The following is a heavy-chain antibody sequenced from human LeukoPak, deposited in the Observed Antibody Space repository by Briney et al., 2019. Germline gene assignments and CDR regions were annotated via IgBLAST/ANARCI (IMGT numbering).Heavy chain of an antibody. Sequence: SETLSLTCTVSGGSISSGSDYWSWIRQPAGKALEWIGRVYTSGSTDYNPSLKSRVAISVDTSKNQFSLKLSSVTAADTAVYYCARDSDYGDYVDYWGQGTLVTVSS. CDR3: ARDSDYGDYVDY. D-gene: IGHD4-17*01. J-gene: IGHJ4*02. CDR2: VYTSGST. V-gene: IGHV4-61*02. CDR1: GGSISSGSDY.